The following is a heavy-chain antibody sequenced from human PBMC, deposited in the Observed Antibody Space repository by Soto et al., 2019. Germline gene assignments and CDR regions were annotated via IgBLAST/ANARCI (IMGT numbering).Heavy chain of an antibody. CDR1: GFGFSGYS. V-gene: IGHV3-30-3*01. CDR3: VRVGWGYSYGNGMDG. CDR2: IQHDGSEI. J-gene: IGHJ6*02. D-gene: IGHD5-18*01. Sequence: QVHLVESGGGVVQPGGSLRLSCLASGFGFSGYSMHWVRQAPGKGLDWVAVIQHDGSEIYYADSVKGRFTISKDDSKNTLQLQMNALRVDHTALYYCVRVGWGYSYGNGMDGWGQGTTVTVSS.